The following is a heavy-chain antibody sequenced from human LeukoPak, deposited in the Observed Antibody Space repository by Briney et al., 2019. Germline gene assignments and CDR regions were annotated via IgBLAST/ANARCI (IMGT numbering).Heavy chain of an antibody. CDR3: ATSSTPAIAAAFLYYFDY. Sequence: QPGRSLRLSCAASGSTFSSYAMHWVRQAPGKGLEWVALISFDGRNGYYPDSVKGRFTISRDNSRNTLYLQMNSLRGEDTAVYYCATSSTPAIAAAFLYYFDYWGQGTLVTVSS. D-gene: IGHD6-13*01. CDR1: GSTFSSYA. J-gene: IGHJ4*02. CDR2: ISFDGRNG. V-gene: IGHV3-30*04.